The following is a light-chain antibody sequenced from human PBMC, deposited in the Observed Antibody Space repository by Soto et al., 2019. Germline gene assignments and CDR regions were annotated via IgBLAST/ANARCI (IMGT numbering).Light chain of an antibody. CDR2: DAS. CDR1: QNANNF. Sequence: AKVPRSAKESRSRSCRASQNANNFLAWYQQKPGQAPRLLIYDASNRATGIPARFSGSGSGTDISLTSSGIPAEDFSSYYRQHASILRTIGQGTRLEIK. J-gene: IGKJ5*01. CDR3: QHASILRT. V-gene: IGKV3-11*01.